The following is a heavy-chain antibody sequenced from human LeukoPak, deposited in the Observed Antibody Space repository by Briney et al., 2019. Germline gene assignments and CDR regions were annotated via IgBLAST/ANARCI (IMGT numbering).Heavy chain of an antibody. CDR3: ARSGGATDFDY. V-gene: IGHV4-39*01. Sequence: PSETLSLTCTVSGGSISSSSSYWGWIRQPPGKGLEWIGSIYRSGSTYNNPSLKSRVTISVDTSKNQFSLKLSSVSAADTAVYYCARSGGATDFDYWGQGTLVTVSS. CDR1: GGSISSSSSY. CDR2: IYRSGST. D-gene: IGHD1-26*01. J-gene: IGHJ4*02.